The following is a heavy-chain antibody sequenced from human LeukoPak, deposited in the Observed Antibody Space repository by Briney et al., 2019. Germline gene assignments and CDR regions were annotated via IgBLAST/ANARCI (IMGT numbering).Heavy chain of an antibody. CDR1: GGSISSYY. V-gene: IGHV4-59*01. J-gene: IGHJ4*02. D-gene: IGHD1-26*01. CDR2: IYYSGST. CDR3: ARSTESGSYLWYYFDY. Sequence: SETLSLTCTVSGGSISSYYWSWIRQPPGKGLEWIGYIYYSGSTTYNPSLKGRVTISVDTSKNQFSLKLCTVTAADTAVYYCARSTESGSYLWYYFDYWGQGTLVTVSS.